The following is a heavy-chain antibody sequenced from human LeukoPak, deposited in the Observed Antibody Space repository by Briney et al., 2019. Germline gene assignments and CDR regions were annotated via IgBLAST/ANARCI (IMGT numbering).Heavy chain of an antibody. V-gene: IGHV4-61*05. D-gene: IGHD3-3*01. Sequence: SETLSLTCTVSGGSISSSSYYWGWIRQPPGKGLEWIGYIYYSGSTNYNPSLKSRVTISVDTSKNQFSLKLSSVTAADTAVYYCARAPRSGSPHYFEYWGQGTLVTVSS. CDR1: GGSISSSSYY. J-gene: IGHJ4*02. CDR2: IYYSGST. CDR3: ARAPRSGSPHYFEY.